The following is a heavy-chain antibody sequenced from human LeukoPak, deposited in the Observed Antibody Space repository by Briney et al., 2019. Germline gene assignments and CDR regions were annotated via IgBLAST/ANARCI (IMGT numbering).Heavy chain of an antibody. Sequence: GGSLRLSGAASGFTFSSYSMNWVRQAPGKGLEWVSYITGNSYTIDYADSVKGRFTISRDNANNSLCLQMNSLRDEDTAVYYCARLVRGVYGMDVWGQGTTVTVSS. CDR3: ARLVRGVYGMDV. CDR1: GFTFSSYS. J-gene: IGHJ6*02. CDR2: ITGNSYTI. V-gene: IGHV3-48*02. D-gene: IGHD3-10*01.